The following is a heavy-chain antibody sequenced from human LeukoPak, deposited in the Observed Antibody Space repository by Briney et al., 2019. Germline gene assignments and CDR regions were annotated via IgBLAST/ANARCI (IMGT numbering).Heavy chain of an antibody. V-gene: IGHV3-21*01. Sequence: GGSLRLSCAASGFTFSSYSMNWVRQAPGKGLEWVSSISSSSSYIYYADSVKGRFTISRDNAKNSLYLQMNSLGAEDTAVYYCARDGLESVWGSYRYTGFYFDYWGQGTLVTVSS. CDR3: ARDGLESVWGSYRYTGFYFDY. D-gene: IGHD3-16*02. J-gene: IGHJ4*02. CDR1: GFTFSSYS. CDR2: ISSSSSYI.